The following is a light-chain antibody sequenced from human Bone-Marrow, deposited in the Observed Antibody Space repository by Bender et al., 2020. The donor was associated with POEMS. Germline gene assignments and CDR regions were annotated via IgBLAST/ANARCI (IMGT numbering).Light chain of an antibody. CDR1: SLRRFP. CDR3: NSRDIGGGHLYV. V-gene: IGLV3-19*01. Sequence: SSVLTQDPAVSVALGQTVTITCQGDSLRRFPASWFQQKPGQAPLLLIHGSRNQRPSGIPDRFSGSTSGNPASLTITGAQAEDEADYYCNSRDIGGGHLYVFGPGTRVTVL. CDR2: GSRN. J-gene: IGLJ1*01.